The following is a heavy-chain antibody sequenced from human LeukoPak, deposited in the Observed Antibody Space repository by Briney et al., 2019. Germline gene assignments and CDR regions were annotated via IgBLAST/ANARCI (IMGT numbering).Heavy chain of an antibody. CDR3: TKRARMGIAAAGDGFHI. CDR2: ISWDSAAI. D-gene: IGHD6-13*01. Sequence: GGSLRLSCAASGFRFDDYAMHWVRQAPGKGLEWVSGISWDSAAIGYADSVRGRITLSRDNAKISLFLQMSSLRVEDTALYYCTKRARMGIAAAGDGFHIWGQGTMVTVSS. CDR1: GFRFDDYA. J-gene: IGHJ3*02. V-gene: IGHV3-9*01.